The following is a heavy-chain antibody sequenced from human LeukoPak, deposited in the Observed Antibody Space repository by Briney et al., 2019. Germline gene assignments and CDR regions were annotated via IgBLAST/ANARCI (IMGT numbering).Heavy chain of an antibody. CDR1: GFTFSSSA. CDR3: AKQLGYCSDGSCYFPY. J-gene: IGHJ4*02. CDR2: ISNDGGYT. V-gene: IGHV3-23*01. Sequence: HPGGSLRLSCAASGFTFSSSAMSWVRQAPGKGLEWASAISNDGGYTYYADSVQGRFTISRDNSKSTLCLQMNSLRAEDTAVYYCAKQLGYCSDGSCYFPYWGQGTLVTVSS. D-gene: IGHD2-15*01.